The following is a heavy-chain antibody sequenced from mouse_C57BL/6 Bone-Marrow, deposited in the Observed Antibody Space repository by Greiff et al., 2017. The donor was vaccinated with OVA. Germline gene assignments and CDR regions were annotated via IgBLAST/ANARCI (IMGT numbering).Heavy chain of an antibody. CDR3: ARGEDSSGPYYFDY. V-gene: IGHV14-2*01. D-gene: IGHD3-2*02. CDR1: GFNIKDYY. Sequence: EVKLMESGAELVKPGASVKLSCTASGFNIKDYYMHWVKQRTEQGLEWIGRIDPEDGETKYAPKFQGKATITADTSSNTAYLQLSSLTSEDTAVYYWARGEDSSGPYYFDYWGQGTTLTVSS. CDR2: IDPEDGET. J-gene: IGHJ2*01.